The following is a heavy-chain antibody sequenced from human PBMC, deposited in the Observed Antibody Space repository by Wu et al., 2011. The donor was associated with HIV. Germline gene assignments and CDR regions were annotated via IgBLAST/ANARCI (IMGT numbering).Heavy chain of an antibody. CDR3: AREGYSSTWYSHYYYYHMDV. J-gene: IGHJ6*03. D-gene: IGHD6-13*01. CDR1: GYTFTGYY. Sequence: QVQLVQSGAEVKKPGASVKVSCKASGYTFTGYYMHWVRQAPGQGLEWMGWINPNSGGTNYAQKFQGRVSMTRDTSISTAYMELSRLRSDDTAVYYCAREGYSSTWYSHYYYYHMDVWGKGTTGHRLL. V-gene: IGHV1-2*02. CDR2: INPNSGGT.